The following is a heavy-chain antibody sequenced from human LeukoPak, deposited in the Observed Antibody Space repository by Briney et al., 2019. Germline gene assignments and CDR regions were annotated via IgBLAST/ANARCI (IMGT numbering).Heavy chain of an antibody. V-gene: IGHV4-59*01. D-gene: IGHD2-21*02. CDR2: IYYSGST. CDR1: GGSISSYY. Sequence: NTSEALSLTCTVSGGSISSYYWSWIRQPPGKGLEWIGYIYYSGSTNYNPPLKSRVTISVDTSKNQFSLKLSSVTAADTAVYYCARTAAFYYYGMDVWGQGTTVTVSS. J-gene: IGHJ6*02. CDR3: ARTAAFYYYGMDV.